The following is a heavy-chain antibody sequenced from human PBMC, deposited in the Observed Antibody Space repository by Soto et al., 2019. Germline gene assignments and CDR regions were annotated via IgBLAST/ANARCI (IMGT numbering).Heavy chain of an antibody. CDR3: AKDIRRRRQFFAYYYYGMDV. CDR1: GFTFSSYE. V-gene: IGHV3-48*03. CDR2: ISSSGSTI. Sequence: PGGSLRLSCAASGFTFSSYEMNWVRQAPGKGLEWVSYISSSGSTIYYADSVKGRFTISRDNAKNSLYLQMNSLRAEDTALYYCAKDIRRRRQFFAYYYYGMDVWGQGTTVTVSS. D-gene: IGHD2-21*01. J-gene: IGHJ6*02.